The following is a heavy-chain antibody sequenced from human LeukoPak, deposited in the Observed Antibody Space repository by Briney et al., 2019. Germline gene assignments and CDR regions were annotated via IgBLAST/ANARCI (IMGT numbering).Heavy chain of an antibody. CDR3: ANAPQITNAFNL. D-gene: IGHD1-1*01. J-gene: IGHJ3*01. Sequence: GGSLRLSCAASGFSFTSYGMYWGRQAPGKGLGGVAVISHDGKDKYYADSVKGRFTTSRDYSKNTVYLQMNSLRPDDTAFYYCANAPQITNAFNLWGQGTMVTVSS. CDR2: ISHDGKDK. CDR1: GFSFTSYG. V-gene: IGHV3-30*18.